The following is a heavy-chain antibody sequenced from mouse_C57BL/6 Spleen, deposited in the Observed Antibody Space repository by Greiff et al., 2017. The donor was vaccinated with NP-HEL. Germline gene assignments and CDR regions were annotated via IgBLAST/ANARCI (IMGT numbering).Heavy chain of an antibody. CDR2: ISSGSSTI. CDR1: GFTFSDYG. V-gene: IGHV5-17*01. CDR3: ARTELRPYAMDY. J-gene: IGHJ4*01. Sequence: EVQLVESGGGLVKPGGSLKLSCAASGFTFSDYGMHWVRQAPEKGLEWVAYISSGSSTIYYADTVKGRFTISRDNAKNTLFLQMTRLRSEDTAMYYCARTELRPYAMDYWGQGTSVTVSS. D-gene: IGHD3-2*02.